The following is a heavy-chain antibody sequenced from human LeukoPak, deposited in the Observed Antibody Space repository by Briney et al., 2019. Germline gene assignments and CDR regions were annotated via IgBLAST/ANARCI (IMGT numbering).Heavy chain of an antibody. V-gene: IGHV5-51*01. CDR2: IYPGDSDT. CDR1: GYRFTSYW. Sequence: GESLKISCKGSGYRFTSYWIGWVRQMPGKGLEWMGIIYPGDSDTRYSPSFQGQVTISADKSISTAYLQWSSLKASDTAMYYCARSRPRLAAAGPFDYWGQGTLVTVSS. J-gene: IGHJ4*02. D-gene: IGHD6-13*01. CDR3: ARSRPRLAAAGPFDY.